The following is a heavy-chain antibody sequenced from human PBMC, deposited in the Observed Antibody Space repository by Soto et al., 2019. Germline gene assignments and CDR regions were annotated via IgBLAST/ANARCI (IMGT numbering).Heavy chain of an antibody. CDR1: GGSFSCYY. D-gene: IGHD3-10*01. Sequence: TLSLTCAFDGGSFSCYYWSWIRQPAGKGLESLGRLSASGRTNYSPSLQSRVTMSLDRSKNRFSLRLTSVSAADTAVYFCARGIGRYLDLWGRGRLVTVSS. V-gene: IGHV4-59*10. J-gene: IGHJ2*01. CDR3: ARGIGRYLDL. CDR2: LSASGRT.